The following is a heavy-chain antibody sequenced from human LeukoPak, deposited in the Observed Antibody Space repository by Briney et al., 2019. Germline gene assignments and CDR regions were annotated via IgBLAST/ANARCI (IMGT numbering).Heavy chain of an antibody. CDR3: ARRNWDYYFDY. CDR2: FSSRSSYI. Sequence: GRSLRLSCAASGFTFSSYSMNWVRQAPGKGLEWVSSFSSRSSYIYYADSVKGRFTISRDNAKNSLYLQMNSLRAEDTAVYYCARRNWDYYFDYWGQGTLVTVSS. D-gene: IGHD1-7*01. CDR1: GFTFSSYS. J-gene: IGHJ4*02. V-gene: IGHV3-21*01.